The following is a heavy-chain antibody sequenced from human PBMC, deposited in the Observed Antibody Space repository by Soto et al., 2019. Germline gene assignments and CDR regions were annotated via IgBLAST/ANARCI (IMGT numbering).Heavy chain of an antibody. J-gene: IGHJ3*01. CDR2: INHRGST. D-gene: IGHD2-2*01. Sequence: QRQQWGEGLLKLSEPLSLPCAVYGGPISDSYWSGIRQAPGAGLEWIGEINHRGSTHDSPSLKSRVTLSVDTSKSQISLYLSSVTAADTAMYYCARVERGTSTTVVDSFDLWGQGTMVTVSS. CDR3: ARVERGTSTTVVDSFDL. CDR1: GGPISDSY. V-gene: IGHV4-34*01.